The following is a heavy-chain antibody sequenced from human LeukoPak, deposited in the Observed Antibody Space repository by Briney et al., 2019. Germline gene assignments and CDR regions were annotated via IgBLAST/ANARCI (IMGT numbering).Heavy chain of an antibody. J-gene: IGHJ6*02. D-gene: IGHD3-3*01. CDR3: ARSWAYYDFWSGYPPYYYYGMDV. CDR1: GGTFSSYA. Sequence: GSSVKVSCKASGGTFSSYAISWVRRAPGQGLEWMGGIIPIFGTANYAQKFQGRVTITADESTSTAYMELSSLRSEDTAVYYCARSWAYYDFWSGYPPYYYYGMDVWGQGTTVTVSS. CDR2: IIPIFGTA. V-gene: IGHV1-69*01.